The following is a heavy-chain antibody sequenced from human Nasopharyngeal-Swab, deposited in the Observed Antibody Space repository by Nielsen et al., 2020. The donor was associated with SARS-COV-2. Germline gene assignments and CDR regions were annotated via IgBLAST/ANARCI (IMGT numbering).Heavy chain of an antibody. CDR1: GYTFTSYY. CDR3: ATGTSSGRANWFDP. Sequence: ASVKVSCKASGYTFTSYYMHWVRQAPGQGLEWMGGFDPEDGETIYAQKFQGRVTMTEDTSTDTAYMELSSLRSEDTAVYYCATGTSSGRANWFDPWGQGTLVTVSS. D-gene: IGHD3-3*01. J-gene: IGHJ5*02. CDR2: FDPEDGET. V-gene: IGHV1-24*01.